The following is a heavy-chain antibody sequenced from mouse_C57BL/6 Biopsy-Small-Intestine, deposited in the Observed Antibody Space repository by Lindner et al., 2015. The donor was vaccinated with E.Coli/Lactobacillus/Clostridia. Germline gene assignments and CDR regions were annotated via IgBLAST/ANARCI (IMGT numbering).Heavy chain of an antibody. J-gene: IGHJ2*01. V-gene: IGHV2-9-1*01. D-gene: IGHD1-1*02. CDR3: VRNGNYFDY. Sequence: VQLQESGPGLVAPSQSLSITCTVSGFSLTSYPISWVRQPPGKGLEWLGVIWTGGGTNYNSVLKSRLSISKDNFQSQVFLKMNSLQTDDTARYYCVRNGNYFDYWGQGTTLTVSS. CDR2: IWTGGGT. CDR1: GFSLTSYP.